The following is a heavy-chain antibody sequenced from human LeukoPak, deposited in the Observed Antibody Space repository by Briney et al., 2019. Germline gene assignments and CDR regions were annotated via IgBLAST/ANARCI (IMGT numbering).Heavy chain of an antibody. Sequence: GGSLRLSCAASGFTFSRNTMNWVRQAPGKGLEWVSSISSSSSYIYYADSVKGRFIISRDNAKNSLYPQMNSLRAEDTAVYYCARDGNYYMDVWGKGTTVTVSS. CDR1: GFTFSRNT. V-gene: IGHV3-21*01. D-gene: IGHD1-26*01. CDR2: ISSSSSYI. J-gene: IGHJ6*03. CDR3: ARDGNYYMDV.